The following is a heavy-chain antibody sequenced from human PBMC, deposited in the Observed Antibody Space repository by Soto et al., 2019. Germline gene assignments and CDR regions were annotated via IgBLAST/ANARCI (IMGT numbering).Heavy chain of an antibody. D-gene: IGHD6-19*01. CDR2: ISNSGGFT. J-gene: IGHJ4*02. Sequence: EVQLLKSGGALVQPGGSLRLSCAASGFTFSSFAMYWVRQAPGKGLQWLSLISNSGGFTYYADSVKGRFTISRDNSKNTLYLQMKSLRADDTAVYFCAKDAPWLGRYFDYWGQGTQVTVSS. CDR3: AKDAPWLGRYFDY. CDR1: GFTFSSFA. V-gene: IGHV3-23*01.